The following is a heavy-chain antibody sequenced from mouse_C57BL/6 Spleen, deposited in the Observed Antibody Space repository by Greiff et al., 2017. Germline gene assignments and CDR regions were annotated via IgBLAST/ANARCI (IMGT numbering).Heavy chain of an antibody. Sequence: QVQLQQPGAELVMPGASVKLSCKASGYTFTSYWMHWVKQRPGQGLEWIGEIDPSDSYTNYNQKFKGKSTLTVYKSSSTAYMQLSSLTSEDSAVYYCARWPGGSSLLFDYWGQGTTLTVSS. CDR3: ARWPGGSSLLFDY. D-gene: IGHD1-1*01. CDR1: GYTFTSYW. CDR2: IDPSDSYT. V-gene: IGHV1-69*01. J-gene: IGHJ2*01.